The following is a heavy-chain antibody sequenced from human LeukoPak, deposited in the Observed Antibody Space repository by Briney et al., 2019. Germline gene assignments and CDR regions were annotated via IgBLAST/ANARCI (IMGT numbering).Heavy chain of an antibody. CDR3: AKSGYNRFDY. CDR2: ISYDGSNR. CDR1: GFTFSTYG. V-gene: IGHV3-30*18. J-gene: IGHJ4*02. Sequence: GGSLRLSCGASGFTFSTYGIHWVRQAPGKGLEWVAVISYDGSNRYYADSVKGRFTISRDNSKNTLYLQMNSLRAEDTAVYYCAKSGYNRFDYWGQGTLVTVSS. D-gene: IGHD5-24*01.